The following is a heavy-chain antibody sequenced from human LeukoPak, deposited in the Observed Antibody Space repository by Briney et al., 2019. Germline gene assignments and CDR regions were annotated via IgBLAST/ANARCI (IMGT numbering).Heavy chain of an antibody. J-gene: IGHJ4*02. D-gene: IGHD3-10*01. CDR3: ARDRPLNYYGSGSYFDY. V-gene: IGHV4-4*07. Sequence: SETLSLTCTVSGGSISNYYLSWIRQPAGKGLEWIGRIYSRVTTYNPSLKSRVTMSADTSRNHVSLTLNSVTAADTAVYYCARDRPLNYYGSGSYFDYWGQGTLVTVSS. CDR1: GGSISNYY. CDR2: IYSRVT.